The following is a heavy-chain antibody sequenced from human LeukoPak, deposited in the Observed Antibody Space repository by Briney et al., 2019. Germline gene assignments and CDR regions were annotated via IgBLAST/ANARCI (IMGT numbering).Heavy chain of an antibody. D-gene: IGHD3-9*01. V-gene: IGHV3-30*02. CDR2: IRYDGSNK. Sequence: GGSLRLACAASGFTFSSDGMHWVRQAPGKGLEWVAFIRYDGSNKYYADCVKGRSTSSRENCKTTLYLPMTSLRAEDTAVYYCAKGPLRYFDWPTGEFDYWGQGTLVTVSS. CDR3: AKGPLRYFDWPTGEFDY. J-gene: IGHJ4*02. CDR1: GFTFSSDG.